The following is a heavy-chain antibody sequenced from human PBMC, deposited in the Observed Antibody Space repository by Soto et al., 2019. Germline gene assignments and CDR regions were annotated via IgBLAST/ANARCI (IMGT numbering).Heavy chain of an antibody. V-gene: IGHV1-69*06. CDR3: ARDKGAYYSHLLY. J-gene: IGHJ4*02. D-gene: IGHD3-22*01. CDR1: GATFSSYA. CDR2: IIPFFGTP. Sequence: QVLLVQSGAEVKKPGSSVKVSCKLSGATFSSYAMSWVRQAPGQGLEWIGGIIPFFGTPNYAKKFQGRVTITADTSTATSYMELSSLRSDDTAVYYCARDKGAYYSHLLYGGQGTLVTVSS.